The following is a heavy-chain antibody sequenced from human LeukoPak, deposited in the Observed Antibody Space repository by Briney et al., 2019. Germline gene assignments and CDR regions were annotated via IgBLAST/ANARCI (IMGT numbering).Heavy chain of an antibody. J-gene: IGHJ4*02. D-gene: IGHD2-2*01. CDR2: MNPNSGNT. CDR3: AKIGGPVPAAILSPRPFDY. Sequence: GASVKVSCKASGYTFTSYDINWVRQATGQGLEWMGWMNPNSGNTGYAQKFQGRVTMTRNTSISTAYMELSSLRSEDTAVYYCAKIGGPVPAAILSPRPFDYWGQGTLVTVSS. CDR1: GYTFTSYD. V-gene: IGHV1-8*01.